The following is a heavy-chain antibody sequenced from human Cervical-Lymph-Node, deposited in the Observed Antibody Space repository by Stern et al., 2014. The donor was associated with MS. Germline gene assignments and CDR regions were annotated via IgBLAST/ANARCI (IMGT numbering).Heavy chain of an antibody. CDR1: GYTFTSYW. CDR2: IFPGGSDI. Sequence: EVQLVESGPEVKRPGESLKISCQASGYTFTSYWIGWVRQMPGKGLEWIAIIFPGGSDIRYSPSFQGQVPISADKSSSPAYLQWNNLKASDTAIYYCARQRYFDYWGQETLVTVSS. V-gene: IGHV5-51*01. CDR3: ARQRYFDY. J-gene: IGHJ4*02.